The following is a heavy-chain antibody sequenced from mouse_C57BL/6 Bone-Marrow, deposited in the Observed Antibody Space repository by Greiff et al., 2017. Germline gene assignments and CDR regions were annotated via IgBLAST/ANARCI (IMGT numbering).Heavy chain of an antibody. CDR1: GFTFSSYG. V-gene: IGHV5-6*01. CDR3: ARVYDGYLGY. J-gene: IGHJ2*01. Sequence: EVKLVESGGDLVKPGGSLKLSCAASGFTFSSYGMSWVRQTPDKRLEWVATISSGGSYTYYPDSVKGRFTISRDNAKNTLYLQMRSLKSEDTAMYYCARVYDGYLGYWGQGTTLTVSS. D-gene: IGHD2-3*01. CDR2: ISSGGSYT.